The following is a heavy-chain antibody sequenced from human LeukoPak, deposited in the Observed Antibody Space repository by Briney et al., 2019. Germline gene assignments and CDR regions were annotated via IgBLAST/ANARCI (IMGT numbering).Heavy chain of an antibody. CDR2: MNPNSGNT. V-gene: IGHV1-8*01. Sequence: ASVKVSCKASGYTFTSYDLSWVRQATGQGLEWMGWMNPNSGNTGYAQKFQGRVTMTRDTSISTAYMELSRLRSDDTAVYYCARGAYYYDSSGPYDAFDIWGQGTMVTVSS. CDR3: ARGAYYYDSSGPYDAFDI. CDR1: GYTFTSYD. J-gene: IGHJ3*02. D-gene: IGHD3-22*01.